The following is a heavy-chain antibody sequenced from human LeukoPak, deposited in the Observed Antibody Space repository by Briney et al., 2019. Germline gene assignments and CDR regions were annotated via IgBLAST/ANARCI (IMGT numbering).Heavy chain of an antibody. CDR3: AKDFRIGYSAHFDY. CDR2: ISGSGGST. J-gene: IGHJ4*02. Sequence: GGSLRLSCAASGLTFSSHWMHWVRQAPGKGLEWVSGISGSGGSTYYADSVKGRFTISRDNSKNTLYLQMNSLRAEDTAVYYCAKDFRIGYSAHFDYWGQGALVTVSS. D-gene: IGHD2-21*01. CDR1: GLTFSSHW. V-gene: IGHV3-23*01.